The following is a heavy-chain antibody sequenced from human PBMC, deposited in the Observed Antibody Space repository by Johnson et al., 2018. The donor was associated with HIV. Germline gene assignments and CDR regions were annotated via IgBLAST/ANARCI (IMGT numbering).Heavy chain of an antibody. V-gene: IGHV3-9*01. Sequence: VQLVESGGGLVQPGRSLRLSCAASGFTFDDYAMHWVRQAPGKGLEWVSGISWHSGSIGYADSVKGRFTISRDNAKNSLYLQMNSLRAEDTAMYYCARSQGSGEGAFDIWGQGTMVTVSS. CDR1: GFTFDDYA. CDR2: ISWHSGSI. CDR3: ARSQGSGEGAFDI. J-gene: IGHJ3*02. D-gene: IGHD2-21*01.